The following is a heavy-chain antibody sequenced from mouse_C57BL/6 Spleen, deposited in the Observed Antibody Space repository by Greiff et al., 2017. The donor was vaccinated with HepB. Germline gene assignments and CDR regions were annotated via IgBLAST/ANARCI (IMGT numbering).Heavy chain of an antibody. J-gene: IGHJ4*01. V-gene: IGHV5-12*01. CDR3: ARAYDYDGGYAMDY. Sequence: DVHLVESGGGLVQPGGSLKLSCAASGFTFSDYYMYWVRQTPEKRLEWVAYISNGGGSTYYPDTVKGRFTISRDNAKNTLYLQMSRLKSEDTAMYYCARAYDYDGGYAMDYWGQGTSVTVSS. CDR1: GFTFSDYY. CDR2: ISNGGGST. D-gene: IGHD2-4*01.